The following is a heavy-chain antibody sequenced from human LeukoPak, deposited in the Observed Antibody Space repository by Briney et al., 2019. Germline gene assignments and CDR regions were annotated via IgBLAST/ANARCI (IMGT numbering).Heavy chain of an antibody. Sequence: PSETLSLTCTVSGGSISSGGYYWCWVPQHPGKGLEWIGYIYYSGSTYYNPSLKSRVTISVDTSKNQFSLKLSSVTAADTAVYYCARVSGADRGETLFDYWGQGTLVTVSS. CDR2: IYYSGST. V-gene: IGHV4-31*03. J-gene: IGHJ4*02. CDR1: GGSISSGGYY. CDR3: ARVSGADRGETLFDY. D-gene: IGHD3-10*01.